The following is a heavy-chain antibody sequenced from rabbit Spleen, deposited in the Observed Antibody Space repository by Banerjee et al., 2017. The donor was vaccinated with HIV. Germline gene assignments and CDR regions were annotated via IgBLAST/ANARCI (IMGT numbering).Heavy chain of an antibody. CDR3: ARDTSSSFSSYGMDL. D-gene: IGHD1-1*01. CDR2: IDAGSSTFT. Sequence: QEQLEESGGDLVKPEGSLTLTCTASGVSFSISSYICWVRQAPGKGLEWIACIDAGSSTFTYFATWAKGRFTISKTSSTTVTLQMTRLTAADTATYFCARDTSSSFSSYGMDLWGQGTLVTVS. CDR1: GVSFSISSY. V-gene: IGHV1S45*01. J-gene: IGHJ6*01.